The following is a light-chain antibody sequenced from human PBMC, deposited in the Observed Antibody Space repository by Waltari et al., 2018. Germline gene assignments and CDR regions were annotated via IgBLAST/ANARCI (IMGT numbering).Light chain of an antibody. CDR3: QQYDNWPPWT. J-gene: IGKJ1*01. CDR2: GAS. Sequence: EIVMTQSPATLSVSLGERATLSCRASQSIRTSLAWYQQTPGQPPRLLIYGASTRATGIPARFSGSGSVTEFTLTISSLQSEDFAVYYCQQYDNWPPWTFGPGTRVEVK. V-gene: IGKV3-15*01. CDR1: QSIRTS.